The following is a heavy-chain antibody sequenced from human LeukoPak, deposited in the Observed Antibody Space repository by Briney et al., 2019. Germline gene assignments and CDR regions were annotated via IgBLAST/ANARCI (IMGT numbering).Heavy chain of an antibody. V-gene: IGHV3-23*01. D-gene: IGHD3-22*01. CDR3: AKRRYDSSGHFDS. Sequence: TGGSLRLSCAPSGFTFSSYSMSWVRQAPGKGLEWVPAISGSGSYTDYADSVKGRFTISKDNSKNTLYMRMSSLRAEDTAVCYCAKRRYDSSGHFDSWGQGTLVTVSS. CDR1: GFTFSSYS. CDR2: ISGSGSYT. J-gene: IGHJ4*02.